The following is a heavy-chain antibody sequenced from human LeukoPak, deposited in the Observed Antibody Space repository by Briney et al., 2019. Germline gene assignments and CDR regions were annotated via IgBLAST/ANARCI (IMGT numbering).Heavy chain of an antibody. J-gene: IGHJ4*02. V-gene: IGHV1-18*01. CDR1: GYTFTSYG. CDR3: ARGYCSSTSCYALPFDY. D-gene: IGHD2-2*01. CDR2: ISAYNGNT. Sequence: ASVKVSCKASGYTFTSYGISWVRQAPGQGLEWMGWISAYNGNTNYAQKLQGRVTMTTDASTSTAYMELRSLRSDDTAVYYCARGYCSSTSCYALPFDYWGQGTLVTVSS.